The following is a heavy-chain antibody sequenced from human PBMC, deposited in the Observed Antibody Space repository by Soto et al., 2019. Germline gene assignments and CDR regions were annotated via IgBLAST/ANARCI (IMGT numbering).Heavy chain of an antibody. J-gene: IGHJ4*02. CDR3: ARGTYYYDSSGYYYRFGYFDY. D-gene: IGHD3-22*01. CDR1: GGSVSGYH. CDR2: VNNNGNT. V-gene: IGHV4-59*02. Sequence: SETLSLTCNVSGGSVSGYHWSWIRQPPGKVLEWIGYVNNNGNTDYNPSLESRVTISVDTSRNQISLYLTSVTAADTAVYYCARGTYYYDSSGYYYRFGYFDYWGQGTLVTVSS.